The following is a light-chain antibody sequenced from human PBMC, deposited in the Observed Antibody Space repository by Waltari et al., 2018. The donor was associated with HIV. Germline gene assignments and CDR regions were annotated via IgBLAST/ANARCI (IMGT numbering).Light chain of an antibody. CDR1: SIDIGTYDL. CDR2: EVA. CDR3: FSYAGNGAYV. V-gene: IGLV2-23*02. J-gene: IGLJ1*01. Sequence: SALTPPASLPGSPGPSSSLSRSGNSIDIGTYDLVSWFQQFPVEAPTLIIYEVAARHSRVSARFSGSKYRNTASLTISGLQAEDEADYYCFSYAGNGAYVFGSGTKVTVL.